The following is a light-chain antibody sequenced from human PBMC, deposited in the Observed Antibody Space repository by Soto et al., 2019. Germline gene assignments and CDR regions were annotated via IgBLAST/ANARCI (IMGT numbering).Light chain of an antibody. V-gene: IGKV3-20*01. Sequence: EIVLTQSPGTLSLSPGDTAALSCRASQSVSSSYLAWYQQKSGQAPRLLIYATSSRATDIPDRFIGYGSGTDFTLTISGLEPEDFAVYYCQQYGSSLSTFGQGTKVEIK. CDR3: QQYGSSLST. J-gene: IGKJ1*01. CDR2: ATS. CDR1: QSVSSSY.